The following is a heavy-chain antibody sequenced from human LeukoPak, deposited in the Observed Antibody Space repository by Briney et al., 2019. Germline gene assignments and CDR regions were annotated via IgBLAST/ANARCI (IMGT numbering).Heavy chain of an antibody. Sequence: GGSLRLSCAASGFTFSSYSMNWVRQAPGKGLEWVSYISSSSSTIYYADSVKGRFTISRDNAKNSLYLQMNSLRAEDTAVYYCARAEKHPTVTPLPNSFDYWGQGTLVTVSS. CDR1: GFTFSSYS. D-gene: IGHD4-17*01. V-gene: IGHV3-48*04. J-gene: IGHJ4*02. CDR2: ISSSSSTI. CDR3: ARAEKHPTVTPLPNSFDY.